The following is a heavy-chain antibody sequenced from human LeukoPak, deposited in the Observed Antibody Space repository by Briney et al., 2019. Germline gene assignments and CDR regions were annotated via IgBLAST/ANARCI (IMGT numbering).Heavy chain of an antibody. V-gene: IGHV4-38-2*02. Sequence: KPSETLSLTCTVSGYSISSGYYWGWIRQPPGKGLEWIGSIYHSGSTYYKPSLKSRVTISVDRSKNHFSLNLSYVTAADTAVYYCAREEGGAAGKGFDYWGQGTPVTVSS. CDR1: GYSISSGYY. J-gene: IGHJ4*02. CDR2: IYHSGST. D-gene: IGHD6-13*01. CDR3: AREEGGAAGKGFDY.